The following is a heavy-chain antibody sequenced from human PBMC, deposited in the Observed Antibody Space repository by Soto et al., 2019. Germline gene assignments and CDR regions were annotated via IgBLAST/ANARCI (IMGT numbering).Heavy chain of an antibody. V-gene: IGHV3-30*04. D-gene: IGHD2-21*02. Sequence: SCKASGYTFTNFGISWVRQGPDKGLEWVAVVSFDGKVTYYADSVKGRFTVSRDNSKNTIYLQANSLRAEDTAVYYCAREPYGDSQYFDYWGQGTPVTVSS. J-gene: IGHJ4*02. CDR2: VSFDGKVT. CDR1: GYTFTNFG. CDR3: AREPYGDSQYFDY.